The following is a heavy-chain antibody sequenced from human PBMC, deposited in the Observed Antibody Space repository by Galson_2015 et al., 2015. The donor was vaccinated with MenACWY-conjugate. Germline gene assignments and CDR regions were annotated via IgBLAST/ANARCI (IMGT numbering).Heavy chain of an antibody. CDR2: IYSGGST. V-gene: IGHV3-53*01. D-gene: IGHD3-3*01. Sequence: SLRLSCAASGFPVSSNYMNWVRQAPGKGLEWVSVIYSGGSTDYADSVKSRFTISRDNPKNTLYLQMNGLRVEDTAVYYCARGGSYEGYGFDIWGQRTMVTVAS. CDR3: ARGGSYEGYGFDI. CDR1: GFPVSSNY. J-gene: IGHJ3*02.